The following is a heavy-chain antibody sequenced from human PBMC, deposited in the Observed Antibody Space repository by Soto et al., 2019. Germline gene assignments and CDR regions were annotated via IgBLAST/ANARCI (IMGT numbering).Heavy chain of an antibody. CDR2: ISGSGGST. CDR1: GFTFSSYA. V-gene: IGHV3-23*01. CDR3: AKGRICSGGSCYSGVNGFDN. Sequence: PGGSPRLSCAASGFTFSSYAMSWVRQAPGKGLEWVSAISGSGGSTYYADSVKGRFTISRDNSKNTLYLQMNSLRAEDTAVYYCAKGRICSGGSCYSGVNGFDNWGQGPRVTVPS. J-gene: IGHJ3*02. D-gene: IGHD2-15*01.